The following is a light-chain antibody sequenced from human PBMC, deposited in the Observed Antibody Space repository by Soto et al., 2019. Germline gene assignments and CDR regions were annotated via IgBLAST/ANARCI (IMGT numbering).Light chain of an antibody. CDR3: QQYYSTPYT. Sequence: DFVMTQTPDSLAVSLGERATINCKSSPSGLSSSNNKNYLAWYQQKPGQPPKLLIYCASTRDSGVPDRFSGSGSGTDFTLTISSLQAEDVAVYYCQQYYSTPYTFGQGTKLEIK. J-gene: IGKJ2*01. CDR1: PSGLSSSNNKNY. V-gene: IGKV4-1*01. CDR2: CAS.